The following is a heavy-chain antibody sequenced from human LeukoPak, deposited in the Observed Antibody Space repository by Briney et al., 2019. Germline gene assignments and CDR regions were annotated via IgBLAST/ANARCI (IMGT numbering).Heavy chain of an antibody. CDR3: VQDLWYGEYEY. J-gene: IGHJ4*02. D-gene: IGHD3-10*01. CDR2: ISYDGSNK. CDR1: GFTFSSYA. Sequence: GGSLRLSYAASGFTFSSYAMHWVRQAPGKGLEWVAVISYDGSNKYYADSVKGRFTISRDNSKNTLYLQMNSLRGEDTATYYCVQDLWYGEYEYWGQGTLVTVSS. V-gene: IGHV3-30*04.